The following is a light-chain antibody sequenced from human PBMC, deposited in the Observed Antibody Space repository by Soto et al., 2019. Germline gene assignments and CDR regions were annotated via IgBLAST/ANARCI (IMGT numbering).Light chain of an antibody. J-gene: IGKJ2*01. CDR1: QSVSSSY. V-gene: IGKV3-20*01. CDR2: GAS. CDR3: QQYGSSPNT. Sequence: EIVLTQSPGTLSLSPGERATLSCRASQSVSSSYLAWHQQKPGQAPRLLIYGASSRATGIPDRFSGSGSGTDFTLTIRRLEPEDFEVYYCQQYGSSPNTFGQGTKLEIK.